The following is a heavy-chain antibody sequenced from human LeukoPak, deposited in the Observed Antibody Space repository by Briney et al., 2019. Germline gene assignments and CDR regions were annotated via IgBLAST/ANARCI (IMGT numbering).Heavy chain of an antibody. Sequence: GGSLRLSCTASGFIVSSNYMSWVRQAPGKGLKWVSGIYSGGRTEYADSVKGRFSGSRDNSKNTVYLQMNSLRADDTALYYCTREPLTGYFGFDYWGQGTQVTVSS. D-gene: IGHD3-9*01. V-gene: IGHV3-53*01. CDR3: TREPLTGYFGFDY. J-gene: IGHJ4*02. CDR1: GFIVSSNY. CDR2: IYSGGRT.